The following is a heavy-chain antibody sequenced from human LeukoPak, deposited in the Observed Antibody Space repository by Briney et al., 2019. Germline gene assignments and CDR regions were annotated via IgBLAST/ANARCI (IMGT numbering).Heavy chain of an antibody. J-gene: IGHJ4*02. V-gene: IGHV1-69*13. Sequence: ASVKVSCKASGGTFSSYAISWVRQAPGQGLEWMGGIIPIFGTANYAQKFQGRVTITADESTSTAYVELSSLRSEDTAVYYCARDGYSSSSFTPFDYWGQGTLVTVSS. D-gene: IGHD6-6*01. CDR2: IIPIFGTA. CDR1: GGTFSSYA. CDR3: ARDGYSSSSFTPFDY.